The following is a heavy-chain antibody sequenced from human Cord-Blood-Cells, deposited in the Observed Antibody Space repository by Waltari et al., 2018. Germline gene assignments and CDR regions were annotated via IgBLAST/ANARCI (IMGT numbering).Heavy chain of an antibody. Sequence: QVQMVQSGAEVKKPGSSLKVSCKACDGSFSSYALSWVRQAPGQGLEWMGGFIPIFGTATYAHEFQGRVAIAADYSTSTACMGLRRLRSEETAVYYCAVINENPWRQGTLVTVSS. CDR3: AVINENP. D-gene: IGHD1-1*01. CDR1: DGSFSSYA. CDR2: FIPIFGTA. J-gene: IGHJ5*02. V-gene: IGHV1-69*01.